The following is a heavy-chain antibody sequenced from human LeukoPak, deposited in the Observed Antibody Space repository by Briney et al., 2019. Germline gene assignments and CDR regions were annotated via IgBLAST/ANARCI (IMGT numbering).Heavy chain of an antibody. V-gene: IGHV3-23*01. CDR1: GFTFSSYA. CDR2: ISGSGGST. J-gene: IGHJ3*02. Sequence: GGSLRLSCAASGFTFSSYAMSWVRQAPGKGLEWVSAISGSGGSTYYADSVKGRFTISRDNSKNTLYLQMNSLRAEDTAVYYCAKDTPYYDFWSGYDAFDIWGQGTMVTVSS. D-gene: IGHD3-3*01. CDR3: AKDTPYYDFWSGYDAFDI.